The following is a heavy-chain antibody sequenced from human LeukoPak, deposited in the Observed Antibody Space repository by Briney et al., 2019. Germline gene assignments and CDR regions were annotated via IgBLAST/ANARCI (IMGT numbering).Heavy chain of an antibody. D-gene: IGHD6-6*01. CDR1: GFTFSNYW. Sequence: GGSLRLSCVASGFTFSNYWMHWVRQAPGKGLVWVSRINSDESSTSYADSVKGRFTIPRDNAKNSLYLQMNSLRAEDTAVYYCARALSSSPDYWGQGTLVTVSS. V-gene: IGHV3-74*01. CDR2: INSDESST. J-gene: IGHJ4*02. CDR3: ARALSSSPDY.